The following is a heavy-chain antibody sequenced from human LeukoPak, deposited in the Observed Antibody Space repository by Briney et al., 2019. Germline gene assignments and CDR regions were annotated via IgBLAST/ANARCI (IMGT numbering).Heavy chain of an antibody. J-gene: IGHJ4*02. V-gene: IGHV3-23*01. CDR2: ISGSGGNT. D-gene: IGHD3-10*01. Sequence: GGSLRLSCAASGFTFSSYEMNWVRQAPGKGLEWVSAISGSGGNTYYADSVKGRFTISRDNSKNTLYLQMNSLRAEDTAVYYCAKDRRAGSYDYWGQGTLVTVSS. CDR3: AKDRRAGSYDY. CDR1: GFTFSSYE.